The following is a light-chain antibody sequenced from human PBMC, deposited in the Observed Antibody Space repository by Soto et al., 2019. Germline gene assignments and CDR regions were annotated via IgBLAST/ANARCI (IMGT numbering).Light chain of an antibody. V-gene: IGLV1-40*01. CDR1: SSNIGAGYD. Sequence: QSVLTQPPSVSGAPGQRVTISCTGSSSNIGAGYDVHWYQHLPGTAPKVLIYRNRHRPSGVPDRFSGSKSGTSASLAITGLQADEEADYYCQSYDISLSGVIFGGGTKLTV. CDR3: QSYDISLSGVI. J-gene: IGLJ2*01. CDR2: RNR.